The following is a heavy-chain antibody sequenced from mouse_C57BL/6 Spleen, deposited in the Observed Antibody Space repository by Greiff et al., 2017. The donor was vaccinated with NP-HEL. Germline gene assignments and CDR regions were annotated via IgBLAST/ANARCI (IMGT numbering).Heavy chain of an antibody. Sequence: VQLVESGAELVKPGASVKLSCKASGYTFTEYTIHWVKQRSGQGLEWIGWFYPGSGSIKYNEKFKDKATLTADKSSSTVYMELSRLTSEDSAVYFCARHEGGYYDYEDYAMDYWGQGTSVTVSS. D-gene: IGHD2-4*01. CDR2: FYPGSGSI. CDR3: ARHEGGYYDYEDYAMDY. CDR1: GYTFTEYT. J-gene: IGHJ4*01. V-gene: IGHV1-62-2*01.